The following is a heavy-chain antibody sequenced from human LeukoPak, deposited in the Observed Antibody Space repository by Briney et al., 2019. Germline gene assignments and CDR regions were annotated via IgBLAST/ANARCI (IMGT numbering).Heavy chain of an antibody. D-gene: IGHD5-24*01. V-gene: IGHV3-23*01. CDR1: GFTFSSYV. CDR3: AKGEQRWLQLCYFDY. CDR2: ISGSGGST. J-gene: IGHJ4*02. Sequence: GGSLRLSCAASGFTFSSYVMSWVRQAPGKGLEWVSAISGSGGSTYYADSVKGRFTISRDNSKNTLYLQMNSLRAEDTAVYYCAKGEQRWLQLCYFDYWGQGTLVTVSS.